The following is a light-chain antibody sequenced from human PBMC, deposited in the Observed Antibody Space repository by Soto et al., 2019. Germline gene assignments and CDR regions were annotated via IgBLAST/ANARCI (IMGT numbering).Light chain of an antibody. J-gene: IGLJ1*01. CDR3: NSYTTITTYV. Sequence: QSVLTQPPSVSGSPGQSVTISCTGTSSDVGYYNRVSWYQQPPGTAPKLIIYEVNNRPSGVPDRFSGSKSGNPASLTISGLQAEDEADYYCNSYTTITTYVFGTGTKLTVL. CDR2: EVN. CDR1: SSDVGYYNR. V-gene: IGLV2-18*02.